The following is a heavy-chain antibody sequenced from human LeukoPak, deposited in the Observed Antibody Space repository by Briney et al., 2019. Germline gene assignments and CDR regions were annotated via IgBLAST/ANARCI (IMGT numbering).Heavy chain of an antibody. CDR1: GCSISSSSYY. D-gene: IGHD6-13*01. V-gene: IGHV4-39*01. CDR2: IYYSGST. J-gene: IGHJ6*02. Sequence: PSETLSFTGTGSGCSISSSSYYWGWIRQPPGKGLEWIGSIYYSGSTYYNPSLNSRVTISVDTSKNQFSLKLSSVTAADTAVYYCARTAAQRGYGMDVRGQGTTVTVSS. CDR3: ARTAAQRGYGMDV.